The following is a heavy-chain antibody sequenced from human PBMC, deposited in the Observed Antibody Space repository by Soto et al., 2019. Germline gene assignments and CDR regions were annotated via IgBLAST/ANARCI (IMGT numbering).Heavy chain of an antibody. CDR2: ISSSSSYI. CDR3: AREPGYSYGYGTWFDP. J-gene: IGHJ5*02. V-gene: IGHV3-21*01. D-gene: IGHD5-18*01. Sequence: APGKGLEWVSSISSSSSYIYYADSVKGRFTISRDNAKNSLYLQMNSLRAEDTAVYYCAREPGYSYGYGTWFDPWAKGTLVPVPP.